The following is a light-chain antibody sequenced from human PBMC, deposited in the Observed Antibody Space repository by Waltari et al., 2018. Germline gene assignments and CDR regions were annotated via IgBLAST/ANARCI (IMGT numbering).Light chain of an antibody. Sequence: EIVLKQSPGTLSLSPGERDTLSCRASQSVSRALAWYQQKPGQAPRLLIYGASTRATGVPDRFSGSGSGTDFSLTISSLDPEDFAVYYCQHYVKLPVTYGQGTKVEI. CDR2: GAS. V-gene: IGKV3-20*01. CDR1: QSVSRA. CDR3: QHYVKLPVT. J-gene: IGKJ1*01.